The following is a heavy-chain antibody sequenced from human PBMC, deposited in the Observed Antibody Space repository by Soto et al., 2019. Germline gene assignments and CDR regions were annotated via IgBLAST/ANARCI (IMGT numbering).Heavy chain of an antibody. CDR2: ISGGGGST. J-gene: IGHJ4*02. Sequence: EVQLLESGGGLVQPGGSLRLSCAASGFTFSSYALSWVRQAPGKGLEWVSLISGGGGSTYYADSVKGRFTISRDNSKYTLYLQMNSLRAEDTAVYHCAKGYSSSWFGGDYWGQGTLVTVSS. D-gene: IGHD6-13*01. V-gene: IGHV3-23*01. CDR3: AKGYSSSWFGGDY. CDR1: GFTFSSYA.